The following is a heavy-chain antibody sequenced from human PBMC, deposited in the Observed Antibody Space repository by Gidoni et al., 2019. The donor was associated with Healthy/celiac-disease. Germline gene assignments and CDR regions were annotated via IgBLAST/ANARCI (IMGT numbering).Heavy chain of an antibody. V-gene: IGHV4-59*01. CDR1: GGSISSYY. J-gene: IGHJ6*02. CDR2: IYYSGRT. Sequence: QVQLQESGPGLVKPSETLSLTCTVSGGSISSYYWSWIRQPPGKGLEWIGYIYYSGRTNYNPSLKSRVTISVDTSKNQCSLKLSSVTAADTAVYYCARDSVDYDSSGYFYYYGMDVWGQGTTVTVSS. D-gene: IGHD3-22*01. CDR3: ARDSVDYDSSGYFYYYGMDV.